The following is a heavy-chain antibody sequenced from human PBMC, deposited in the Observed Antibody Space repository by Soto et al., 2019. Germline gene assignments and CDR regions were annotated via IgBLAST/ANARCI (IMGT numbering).Heavy chain of an antibody. D-gene: IGHD1-1*01. CDR3: VKDNTWDDPG. V-gene: IGHV3-23*01. Sequence: GGSPILSNTSSGVMFIANAMTLVRQAPGKGLEWVSIVSTSGGPTYYADSVKGRFTVSRDDSKNTVYLQMNSLRVEDTAIYSCVKDNTWDDPGWGQGTMVTVSS. CDR2: VSTSGGPT. CDR1: GVMFIANA. J-gene: IGHJ4*02.